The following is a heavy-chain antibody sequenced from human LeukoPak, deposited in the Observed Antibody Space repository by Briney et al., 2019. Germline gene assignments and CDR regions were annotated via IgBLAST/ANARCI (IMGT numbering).Heavy chain of an antibody. D-gene: IGHD3-10*01. Sequence: SETLSLTCAVYGGSFSGYYWSWIRQPPGKGLEWIGEINHSGSTNYNPSLKSRVTISVDTSNNQFSLKLSSVTAADTAFYYCAAEGGSGSYIWFDPWGQGTLVTVSS. CDR2: INHSGST. J-gene: IGHJ5*02. V-gene: IGHV4-34*01. CDR1: GGSFSGYY. CDR3: AAEGGSGSYIWFDP.